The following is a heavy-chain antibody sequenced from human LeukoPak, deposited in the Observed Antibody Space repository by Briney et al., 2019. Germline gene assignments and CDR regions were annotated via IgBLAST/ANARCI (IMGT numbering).Heavy chain of an antibody. CDR2: IYYSGST. CDR1: GGSINNYY. J-gene: IGHJ5*02. CDR3: ARHQYQLLLAWFDP. V-gene: IGHV4-59*01. Sequence: PSETLSLTCTVSGGSINNYYWSWIRQPPGKGLEWIGYIYYSGSTNYNPSLKSRVTISVDTSKNQFSLKLCSVTAADTAVYYCARHQYQLLLAWFDPWGQGTLVTVSS. D-gene: IGHD2-2*01.